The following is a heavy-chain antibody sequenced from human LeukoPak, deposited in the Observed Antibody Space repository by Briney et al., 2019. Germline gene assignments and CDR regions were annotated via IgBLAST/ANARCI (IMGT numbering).Heavy chain of an antibody. J-gene: IGHJ3*02. CDR1: GFTLSSYA. Sequence: GGALRLSCAASGFTLSSYAMSWVRQAPGKGLEWVSAICGSAGDTNYADSVKGRFTISRNKSKTMLYLQMNSLRGEDTAVYYCANAGYSSSWYGGSDIWGQGTMVTVS. CDR3: ANAGYSSSWYGGSDI. D-gene: IGHD6-13*01. CDR2: ICGSAGDT. V-gene: IGHV3-23*01.